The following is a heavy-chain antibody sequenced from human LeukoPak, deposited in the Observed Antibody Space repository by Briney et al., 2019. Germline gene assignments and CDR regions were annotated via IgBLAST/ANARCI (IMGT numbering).Heavy chain of an antibody. J-gene: IGHJ6*03. CDR1: GYTFTSYY. CDR3: ARSLLRFLEWSYRSYYYYYMDV. D-gene: IGHD3-3*01. V-gene: IGHV1-46*01. Sequence: ASVKVSCKASGYTFTSYYMHWVRQAPGQGLEWMGIINPSGGSTSYAQKFQGRVTITADKSTSTAYMELSSLRSEDTAVYYCARSLLRFLEWSYRSYYYYYMDVWGKGTTVTVSS. CDR2: INPSGGST.